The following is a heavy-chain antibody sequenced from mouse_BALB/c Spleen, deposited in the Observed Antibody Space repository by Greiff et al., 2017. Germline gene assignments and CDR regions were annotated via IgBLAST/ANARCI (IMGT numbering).Heavy chain of an antibody. D-gene: IGHD2-1*01. CDR3: ARSYGSYAMDY. CDR2: IDPSDSET. CDR1: GYSFTSYW. Sequence: VQLQQSGPQLVRPGASVKISCKASGYSFTSYWMHWVKQRPGQGLEWIGMIDPSDSETRLNQKFKDKATLTVDKSSSTAYMQLSSPTSEDSAVYYCARSYGSYAMDYWGQGTSVTVSS. J-gene: IGHJ4*01. V-gene: IGHV1S126*01.